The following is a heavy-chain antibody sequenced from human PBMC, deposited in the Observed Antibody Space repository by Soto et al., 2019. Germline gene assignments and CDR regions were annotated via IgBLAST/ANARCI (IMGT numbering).Heavy chain of an antibody. CDR3: ARDRGDYYFDY. Sequence: GGSLRLSCAASGFGFGSYGMHWVRQAPGKGLEWVAIIWYDGSKKYYPDSVKGRFTISRDNSENKVYLQMNSLRVEDTAVYYCARDRGDYYFDYWGQGALVTVSS. V-gene: IGHV3-33*01. CDR2: IWYDGSKK. CDR1: GFGFGSYG. D-gene: IGHD4-17*01. J-gene: IGHJ4*02.